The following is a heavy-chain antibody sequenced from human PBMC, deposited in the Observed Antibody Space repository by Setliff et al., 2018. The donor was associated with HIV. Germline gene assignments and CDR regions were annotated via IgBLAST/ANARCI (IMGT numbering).Heavy chain of an antibody. Sequence: PSETLSLTCAVYGGSFSGYYWNWIRQSPGKGLEWIGEINHRGNTNYNSSLKNRVTISVDTSKNQFSLKLNSVTAADTAVYYCTRSLVVTAHLDYWGQGTLVTVSS. CDR3: TRSLVVTAHLDY. V-gene: IGHV4-34*01. CDR1: GGSFSGYY. D-gene: IGHD2-21*02. J-gene: IGHJ4*02. CDR2: INHRGNT.